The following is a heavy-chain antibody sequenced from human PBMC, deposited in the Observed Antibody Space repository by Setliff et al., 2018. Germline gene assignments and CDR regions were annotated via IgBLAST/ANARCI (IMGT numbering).Heavy chain of an antibody. D-gene: IGHD2-21*01. CDR1: GYIFTDYF. CDR3: ARVLAADTYQDY. Sequence: ASVKVSCKASGYIFTDYFIHWVRQAPGQGLECMGWINPASGTTQFTDKFQGRITVTSDTSISTVYMELSGLRRDDTAIYFCARVLAADTYQDYWGQGTLVTVSS. J-gene: IGHJ4*02. CDR2: INPASGTT. V-gene: IGHV1-2*02.